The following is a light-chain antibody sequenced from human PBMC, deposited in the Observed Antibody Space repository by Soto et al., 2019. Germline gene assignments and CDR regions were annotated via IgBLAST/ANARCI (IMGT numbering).Light chain of an antibody. CDR2: DVS. CDR3: SSYTSSSTPHV. CDR1: SSDVGGNNY. Sequence: QSVLTQPASVSGSPVQPITIAGTGTSSDVGGNNYVSWYQHHPGKAPKLMIYDVSNRPSGVSNRFSGSKSGNTASLTISGLQAEDEADYYCSSYTSSSTPHVFGTGTKVTVL. J-gene: IGLJ1*01. V-gene: IGLV2-14*03.